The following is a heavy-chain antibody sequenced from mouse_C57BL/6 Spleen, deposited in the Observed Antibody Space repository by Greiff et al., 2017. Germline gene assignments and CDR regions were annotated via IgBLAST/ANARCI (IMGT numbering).Heavy chain of an antibody. Sequence: EVQLQQSGPVLVKPGASVKMSCKASGYTFTDYYMNWVKQSHGKSLEWIGVINPYNGGTSYNQKFKGKATLTVDKSSSTAYMELNSLTSEDSAVYYCARGGYGRENWYFDVWGTGTTVTVSS. CDR3: ARGGYGRENWYFDV. V-gene: IGHV1-19*01. CDR2: INPYNGGT. CDR1: GYTFTDYY. D-gene: IGHD1-1*01. J-gene: IGHJ1*03.